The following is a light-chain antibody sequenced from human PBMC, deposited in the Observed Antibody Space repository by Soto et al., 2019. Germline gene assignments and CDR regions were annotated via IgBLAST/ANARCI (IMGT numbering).Light chain of an antibody. V-gene: IGLV7-43*01. J-gene: IGLJ2*01. Sequence: QTVVTQEPSLTVSPGGTVTLTCASSTGAVTSDYYPNWFQQKPGQPPRALIYGASNKHSWTPARFSGSLLGDKAAPTLSGVQPEDEAEYYCLLHYGGGVVFGGGTKLTVL. CDR2: GAS. CDR3: LLHYGGGVV. CDR1: TGAVTSDYY.